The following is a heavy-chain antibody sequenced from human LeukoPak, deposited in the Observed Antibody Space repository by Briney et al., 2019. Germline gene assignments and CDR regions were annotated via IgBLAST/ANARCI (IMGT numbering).Heavy chain of an antibody. J-gene: IGHJ4*02. CDR3: ARGTGHYYNYFDY. V-gene: IGHV3-74*01. CDR2: INSDGSIT. CDR1: GFTFSSSW. Sequence: PGGSLRLSCAASGFTFSSSWMHWVRQAPGKGLVWVSRINSDGSITNYADSVKGRFTISRDNAKNTLYLEMNSLRAEDTAVYYCARGTGHYYNYFDYWGQGTLVTVSS. D-gene: IGHD3/OR15-3a*01.